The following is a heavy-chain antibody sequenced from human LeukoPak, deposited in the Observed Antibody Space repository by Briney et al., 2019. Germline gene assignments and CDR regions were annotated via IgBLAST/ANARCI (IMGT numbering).Heavy chain of an antibody. CDR3: ATAAWNDTAFDI. CDR1: GGSFSGYY. Sequence: SETLSLTCAVYGGSFSGYYWSWIRHPPGKGLEWIGEINHSGSTNYNPSLKSRVTISVDTSKNQFSLKLSSVTAADTAVYYCATAAWNDTAFDIWGQGTMVTVSS. J-gene: IGHJ3*02. D-gene: IGHD1-1*01. CDR2: INHSGST. V-gene: IGHV4-34*01.